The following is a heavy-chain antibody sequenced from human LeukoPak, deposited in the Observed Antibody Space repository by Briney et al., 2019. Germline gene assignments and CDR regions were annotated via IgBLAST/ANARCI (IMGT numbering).Heavy chain of an antibody. J-gene: IGHJ4*02. Sequence: PGGSLRLSCAASGFTFSSHSMSWVRQAPGKGLEWVSSISSSSNYIYYADSVKGGFTISRDNAKNSLYLQANSLRAEDTAVYYCARGRPLLYSSGWSSDYCGQGALVTVSS. CDR3: ARGRPLLYSSGWSSDY. CDR2: ISSSSNYI. CDR1: GFTFSSHS. V-gene: IGHV3-21*01. D-gene: IGHD6-19*01.